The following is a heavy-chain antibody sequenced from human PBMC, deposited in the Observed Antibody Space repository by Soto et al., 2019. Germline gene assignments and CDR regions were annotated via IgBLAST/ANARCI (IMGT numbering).Heavy chain of an antibody. CDR2: ISSDGSNK. V-gene: IGHV3-30*18. CDR1: GFTFSSYG. D-gene: IGHD3-10*01. Sequence: QVQLVESGGGVVQPGRSLRLSCAASGFTFSSYGMHWVRQAPGKGLEWVALISSDGSNKYYADSVKGRFTISRDNSKNTLYLQMNTLRAEDTAVYYCAKVRXDYXYGSGPFDYWGQGTLVTVSS. CDR3: AKVRXDYXYGSGPFDY. J-gene: IGHJ4*02.